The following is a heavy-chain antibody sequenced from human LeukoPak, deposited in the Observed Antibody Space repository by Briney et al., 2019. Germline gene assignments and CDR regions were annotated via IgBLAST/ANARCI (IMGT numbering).Heavy chain of an antibody. V-gene: IGHV1-46*01. Sequence: GASVKVSCKASGYTFTSYYMHWVRQAPGQGLEWVGIINPSGGSTSYAQKFQGRVTMTRDMSTSTVYMELSSLRSEDTAVYYCARNIWFGESADAFDIWGQGTMVTVSS. CDR2: INPSGGST. D-gene: IGHD3-10*01. CDR1: GYTFTSYY. CDR3: ARNIWFGESADAFDI. J-gene: IGHJ3*02.